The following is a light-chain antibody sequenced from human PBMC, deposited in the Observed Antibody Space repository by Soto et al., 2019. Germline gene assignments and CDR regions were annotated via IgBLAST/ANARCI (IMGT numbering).Light chain of an antibody. CDR2: DAS. CDR3: QQRSNWLT. Sequence: EIVLTQSPATLTLSPGERATLSCRASQSVSSYLAWYQQKPGQAPRLLIYDASSRATGIPARFSGSGSGTDFTLIISSLEPEDFAVYYCQQRSNWLTFGGGTKVEI. V-gene: IGKV3-11*01. J-gene: IGKJ4*01. CDR1: QSVSSY.